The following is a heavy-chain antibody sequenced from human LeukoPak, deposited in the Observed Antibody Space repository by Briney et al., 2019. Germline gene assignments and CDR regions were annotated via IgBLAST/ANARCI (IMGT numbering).Heavy chain of an antibody. J-gene: IGHJ4*02. CDR1: RFTFDDYT. Sequence: GGSLRLSCADSRFTFDDYTMHWVRHAPGKGLGWVSGISGNSGSIGYADSVKGRFTISRDNAKNSLYLQMNRLRAEDTALYYCAKGDYYDSSGYGYFDYWGQGTLVTVSS. D-gene: IGHD3-22*01. CDR2: ISGNSGSI. CDR3: AKGDYYDSSGYGYFDY. V-gene: IGHV3-9*01.